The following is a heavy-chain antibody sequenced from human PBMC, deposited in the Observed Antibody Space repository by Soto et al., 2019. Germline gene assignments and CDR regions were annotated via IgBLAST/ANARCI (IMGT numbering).Heavy chain of an antibody. CDR3: ATMGTPVTGLYYFDS. CDR2: ISYSGTT. CDR1: GGSISSGNYY. J-gene: IGHJ4*02. Sequence: QVQLQESGPGLVKPSQTLSLTCTVSGGSISSGNYYWSWIRQPPGKGLEWIGFISYSGTTHYSASLRSRVSISVDTSKNQFSLDLSSVTAADTAVYYCATMGTPVTGLYYFDSWGQGTLVPVSS. V-gene: IGHV4-30-4*01. D-gene: IGHD4-17*01.